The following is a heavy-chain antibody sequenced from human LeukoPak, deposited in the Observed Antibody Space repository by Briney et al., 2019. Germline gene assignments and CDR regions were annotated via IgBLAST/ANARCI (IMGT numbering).Heavy chain of an antibody. V-gene: IGHV1-2*02. CDR3: ARDDYKTLYYYYYMDV. J-gene: IGHJ6*03. CDR2: INPNSGGT. D-gene: IGHD3-16*01. CDR1: GYTFTGYY. Sequence: ASVKVSCKASGYTFTGYYIHWVRQAPGQGLEWMGWINPNSGGTTYAQKFQGRVTMTRDTSITTAYMELSRLRSDDTAVYYCARDDYKTLYYYYYMDVWGKGTTVIVSS.